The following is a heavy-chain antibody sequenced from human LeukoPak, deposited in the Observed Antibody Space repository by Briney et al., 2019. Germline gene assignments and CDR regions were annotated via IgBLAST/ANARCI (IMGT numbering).Heavy chain of an antibody. CDR1: GGSISSYY. V-gene: IGHV4-59*01. CDR3: AGAFPDSSRYIGPLDH. Sequence: PSETLSLTCAVSGGSISSYYWSWIRQPPGKGLEFIGHIYYSGSTNYNPSLKSRVTISVDTFKKQFSLNLSPVTAADTAVYYCAGAFPDSSRYIGPLDHWGQGTLVTVSS. D-gene: IGHD3-22*01. J-gene: IGHJ4*02. CDR2: IYYSGST.